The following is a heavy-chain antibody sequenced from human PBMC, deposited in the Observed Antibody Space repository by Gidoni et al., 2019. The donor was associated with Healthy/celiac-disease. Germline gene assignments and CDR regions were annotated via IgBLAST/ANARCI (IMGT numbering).Heavy chain of an antibody. Sequence: FTISRDNAKNSLYLQMNSLRAEDTAVYYCAREGYPDYFDYWGQGTLVTVSS. D-gene: IGHD5-12*01. V-gene: IGHV3-11*06. J-gene: IGHJ4*02. CDR3: AREGYPDYFDY.